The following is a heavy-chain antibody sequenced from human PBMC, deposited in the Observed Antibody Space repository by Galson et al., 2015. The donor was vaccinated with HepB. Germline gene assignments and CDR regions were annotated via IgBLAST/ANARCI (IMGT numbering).Heavy chain of an antibody. CDR1: GFTFSSYA. CDR3: VKGPFTIFGGNLRFDY. D-gene: IGHD3-3*01. Sequence: SLRLSCAASGFTFSSYAMHWVRQAPGKGLEYVSAISSNGGSTYYADSVKGRFTISRDNSKNTLYLQMSSLRAEDTAVYYCVKGPFTIFGGNLRFDYWGQGTLVTVSS. V-gene: IGHV3-64D*06. J-gene: IGHJ4*02. CDR2: ISSNGGST.